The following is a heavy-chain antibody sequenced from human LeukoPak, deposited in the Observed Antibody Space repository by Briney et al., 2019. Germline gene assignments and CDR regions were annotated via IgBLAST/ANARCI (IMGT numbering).Heavy chain of an antibody. CDR1: GFTFSSYW. Sequence: PGGSLRLSCAASGFTFSSYWMHWVRQAPGKGLVWVSRINTDGSSTGYADSVKGRFTISRDNAKNTVYLQMNSLRAEDTAVYYCAVATDFSVYYYYMDVWGKGTTVTVSS. CDR3: AVATDFSVYYYYMDV. CDR2: INTDGSST. D-gene: IGHD5-12*01. J-gene: IGHJ6*03. V-gene: IGHV3-74*01.